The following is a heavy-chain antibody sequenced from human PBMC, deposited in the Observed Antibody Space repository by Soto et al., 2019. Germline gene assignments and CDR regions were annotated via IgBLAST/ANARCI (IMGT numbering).Heavy chain of an antibody. CDR1: GFSLGNGRMG. CDR3: ARMDGDSNYDAMDV. J-gene: IGHJ6*02. D-gene: IGHD4-17*01. CDR2: FFSDAER. V-gene: IGHV2-26*01. Sequence: QVTLKESGPVLVKPTETLTLTCTVSGFSLGNGRMGVSWIRQPPGKPLEWLAHFFSDAERSYSASMQSRLTMSMDTAGSQVVLIMTHMDPVDTATYYCARMDGDSNYDAMDVWGQGTTVTVSS.